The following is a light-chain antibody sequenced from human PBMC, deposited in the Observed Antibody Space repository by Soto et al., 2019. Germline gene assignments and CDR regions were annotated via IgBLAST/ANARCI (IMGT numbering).Light chain of an antibody. CDR2: GAS. CDR1: QSVSRN. V-gene: IGKV3-20*01. CDR3: QQYGSSPIT. J-gene: IGKJ5*01. Sequence: IVMTQSPATLSVSPGERATLSCRASQSVSRNLAWYQQKPGQAPRLLFYGASTRATGIPGRFSGSGSGTDFTLTISRLEPEDFAVYYCQQYGSSPITFGQGTRLEIK.